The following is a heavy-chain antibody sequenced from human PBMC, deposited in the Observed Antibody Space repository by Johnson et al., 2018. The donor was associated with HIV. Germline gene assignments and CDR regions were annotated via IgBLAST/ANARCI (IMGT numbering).Heavy chain of an antibody. CDR1: GFTFSDCY. D-gene: IGHD3-10*01. CDR3: AKDSDAYYYGSGDAFDI. V-gene: IGHV3-11*01. CDR2: LSSSGSTV. J-gene: IGHJ3*02. Sequence: VQLVESGGGVVQPGRSLRLSCAASGFTFSDCYMSWIRQAPGKGLEWVSYLSSSGSTVYYVDSVKGRFTISRDNSKSSLYLQMNSLRVEDTALYYCAKDSDAYYYGSGDAFDIWGQGTMVTVSS.